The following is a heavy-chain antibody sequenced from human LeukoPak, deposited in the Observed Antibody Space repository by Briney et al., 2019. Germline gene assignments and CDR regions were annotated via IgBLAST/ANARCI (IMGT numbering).Heavy chain of an antibody. Sequence: SETLSLTCTVSGGSISTYYWSWIRQPPGKGLEWIGYVYYSGSTNYNPSLKSRVTISVDTSKNQFSLKLSSVTAADTAVYYCARDSTQSYYDFWSGYYSRPDAFDIWGQGTMVTVSS. J-gene: IGHJ3*02. CDR1: GGSISTYY. CDR2: VYYSGST. V-gene: IGHV4-59*01. CDR3: ARDSTQSYYDFWSGYYSRPDAFDI. D-gene: IGHD3-3*01.